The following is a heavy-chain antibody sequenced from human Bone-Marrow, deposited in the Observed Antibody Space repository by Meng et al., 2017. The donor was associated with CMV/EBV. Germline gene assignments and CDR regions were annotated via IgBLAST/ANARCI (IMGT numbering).Heavy chain of an antibody. CDR1: GFTFSSYW. V-gene: IGHV3-23*03. D-gene: IGHD3-3*01. CDR2: IYSGGSST. J-gene: IGHJ4*02. Sequence: GESLKISCAASGFTFSSYWMSWVRQAPGKGLEWVSVIYSGGSSTYYADSVKGRFTISRDNSKNTLYLQMNSLRAEDTAVYYCAKEENSGFLEWLSYWGQGTLVTVSS. CDR3: AKEENSGFLEWLSY.